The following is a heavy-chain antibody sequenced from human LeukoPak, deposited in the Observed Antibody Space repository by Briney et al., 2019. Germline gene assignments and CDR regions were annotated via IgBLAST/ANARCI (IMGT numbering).Heavy chain of an antibody. V-gene: IGHV4-39*07. CDR3: ARAGDYDYVWGTYRKFDY. D-gene: IGHD3-16*02. J-gene: IGHJ4*02. Sequence: PSETLSLTCTVSGGSMSIDNYYWAWIRQPPGKGLEWLGSVFYSGTTYYNPSLNNRVTISVDTSKNQFSLSLSSVTAADTAVFYCARAGDYDYVWGTYRKFDYWGQGTLVTVSS. CDR2: VFYSGTT. CDR1: GGSMSIDNYY.